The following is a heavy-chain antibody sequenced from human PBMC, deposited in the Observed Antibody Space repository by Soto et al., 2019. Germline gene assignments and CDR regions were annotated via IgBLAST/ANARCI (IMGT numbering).Heavy chain of an antibody. CDR3: ARDKGRYDPGMDV. CDR2: IFYSGST. CDR1: GGSISSYY. Sequence: SETLSLTCTVSGGSISSYYWSWIRQPPGKGLEWIGYIFYSGSTKYNPSLKSRVTISVDTSKTQFSLNLKSVTAADTAVYYCARDKGRYDPGMDVWGQGTTVTVSS. D-gene: IGHD3-9*01. J-gene: IGHJ6*02. V-gene: IGHV4-59*01.